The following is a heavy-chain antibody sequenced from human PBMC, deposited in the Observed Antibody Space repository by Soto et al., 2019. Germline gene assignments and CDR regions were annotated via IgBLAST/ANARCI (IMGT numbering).Heavy chain of an antibody. V-gene: IGHV1-18*01. CDR2: ISPYNGDT. Sequence: ASVKVSCKTSGYTFTNYDFNWVRQAPGQGLEWMGWISPYNGDTIYAQKLQGRVTTTTDTSTSTAYMELRSLKFDDTAIYYCTRDPQGDNWGQGTLVTVS. J-gene: IGHJ4*02. CDR1: GYTFTNYD. CDR3: TRDPQGDN.